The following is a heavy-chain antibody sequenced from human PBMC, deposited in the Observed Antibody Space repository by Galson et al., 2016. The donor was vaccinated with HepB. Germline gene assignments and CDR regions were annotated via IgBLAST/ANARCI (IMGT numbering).Heavy chain of an antibody. CDR1: EFTVSNNY. Sequence: SLRLSCAASEFTVSNNYMSWVRQAPGKGLEYVSVIYSGGTTYYADSVKGRFTISRDNSKNTLFLQMNTLRAEDTAVYYCARGVYGDHGWFDYWGQGTLVTVSS. V-gene: IGHV3-66*02. D-gene: IGHD4-17*01. J-gene: IGHJ4*02. CDR2: IYSGGTT. CDR3: ARGVYGDHGWFDY.